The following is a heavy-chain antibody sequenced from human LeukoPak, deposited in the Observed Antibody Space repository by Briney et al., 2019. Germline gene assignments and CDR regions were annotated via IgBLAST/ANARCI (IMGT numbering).Heavy chain of an antibody. J-gene: IGHJ4*02. CDR3: ARDKSITIFGVTIYYFDY. D-gene: IGHD3-3*01. CDR2: INPSGGST. CDR1: GYTFTNYY. V-gene: IGHV1-46*01. Sequence: APVKVSCKTSGYTFTNYYVHWVRQAPGEGLEWVGIINPSGGSTRYAQKFQGRVTMTRDTSTSTVYMELSSLRSDDTAVYYCARDKSITIFGVTIYYFDYWGQGTLVTVSS.